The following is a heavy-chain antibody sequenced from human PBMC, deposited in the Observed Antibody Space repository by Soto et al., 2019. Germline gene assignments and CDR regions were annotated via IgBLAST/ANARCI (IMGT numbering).Heavy chain of an antibody. CDR3: ARDWAQYSYGSNFDY. CDR1: GFTFSSYA. D-gene: IGHD5-18*01. J-gene: IGHJ4*02. V-gene: IGHV3-30-3*01. Sequence: GGSLRLSCAASGFTFSSYAMHWVRQAPGKGLEWVAVISYDGSNKYYADSVKGRFTISRDNSKNTLYLQMNSLRAEDTAVYYCARDWAQYSYGSNFDYWGQGTLVTVSS. CDR2: ISYDGSNK.